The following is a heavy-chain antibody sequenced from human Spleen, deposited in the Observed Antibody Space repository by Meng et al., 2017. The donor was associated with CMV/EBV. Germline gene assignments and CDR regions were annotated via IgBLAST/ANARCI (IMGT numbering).Heavy chain of an antibody. V-gene: IGHV4-59*01. D-gene: IGHD1-7*01. CDR2: IYYSGST. J-gene: IGHJ4*02. CDR3: AREAITGTVDY. CDR1: GGSISSYY. Sequence: SETLSLTCTVSGGSISSYYWSWIRQPPGKGLEWIGYIYYSGSTNYNPSLKSRVTISVYTSKNQFSLKLSSVTAADTAVYYCAREAITGTVDYWGQGTLVTVSS.